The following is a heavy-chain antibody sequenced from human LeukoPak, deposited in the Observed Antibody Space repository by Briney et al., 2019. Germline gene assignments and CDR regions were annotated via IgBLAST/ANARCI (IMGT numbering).Heavy chain of an antibody. J-gene: IGHJ4*02. CDR1: GFTFSSYG. CDR3: ARDGEEGLTASYFDY. D-gene: IGHD1-14*01. CDR2: IRYDGSNK. V-gene: IGHV3-30*02. Sequence: PGGSLRLSCAASGFTFSSYGMHWVRQAPGKGLEWVAFIRYDGSNKYYADSVKGRFTISRDNSKNTLYLQMNSLRAEDTAVYYCARDGEEGLTASYFDYWGQGTLVTVSS.